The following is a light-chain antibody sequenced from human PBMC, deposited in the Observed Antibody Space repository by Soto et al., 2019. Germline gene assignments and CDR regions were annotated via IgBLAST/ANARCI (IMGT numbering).Light chain of an antibody. CDR1: QTVSRF. CDR3: QQRFTWPLT. J-gene: IGKJ4*01. V-gene: IGKV3-11*01. CDR2: GVS. Sequence: ETVLTQSPATLSLSPGEGATLSCRASQTVSRFFAWYQQKPGQAPRLLIYGVSNRATGVPARFSGSGSGTEFTLSISSLEPEDSGVYYCQQRFTWPLTFGGGTKVVIK.